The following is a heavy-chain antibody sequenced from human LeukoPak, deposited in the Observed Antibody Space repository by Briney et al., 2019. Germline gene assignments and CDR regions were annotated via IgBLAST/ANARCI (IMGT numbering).Heavy chain of an antibody. Sequence: EASETLSLTCSVSGGSLSPYYWSWIRQPPGGGLEWLGEINQSGSTNYNPSLKSRVTISVEKFKNQFSLEVTSVTAADTAIYYCATLGGLYYESHGYPDFDRWGQGTLVTVSS. CDR3: ATLGGLYYESHGYPDFDR. D-gene: IGHD3-22*01. V-gene: IGHV4-34*01. CDR1: GGSLSPYY. J-gene: IGHJ4*02. CDR2: INQSGST.